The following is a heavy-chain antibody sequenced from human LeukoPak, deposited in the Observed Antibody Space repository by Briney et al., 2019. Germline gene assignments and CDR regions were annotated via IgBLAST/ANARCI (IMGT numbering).Heavy chain of an antibody. CDR2: IRYDGTNK. CDR1: GFTFSSYG. Sequence: GRSLRLSCAASGFTFSSYGMHWVRQAPGKGLEWVAFIRYDGTNKYYADSVKGRFTISRDNSKNTLYLQMNSLRADDTAVYYCAKILSAVPGRGFDYWGQGTLVTVSS. D-gene: IGHD6-19*01. V-gene: IGHV3-30*02. CDR3: AKILSAVPGRGFDY. J-gene: IGHJ4*02.